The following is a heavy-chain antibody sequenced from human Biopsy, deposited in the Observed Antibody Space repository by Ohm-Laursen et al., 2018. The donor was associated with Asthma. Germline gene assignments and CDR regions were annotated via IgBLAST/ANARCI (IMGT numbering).Heavy chain of an antibody. CDR3: ARAAITGIRGWFGP. CDR1: GGYLTGHY. CDR2: IDQSGYT. D-gene: IGHD1-20*01. Sequence: PSETLSLTCTVYGGYLTGHYWNWIRQPPGKGLEWIGEIDQSGYTNYNPSLKSRVTISADTSKNQFHLNLSSVTAADTAVYFCARAAITGIRGWFGPWGQGTQVTVSS. V-gene: IGHV4-34*01. J-gene: IGHJ5*02.